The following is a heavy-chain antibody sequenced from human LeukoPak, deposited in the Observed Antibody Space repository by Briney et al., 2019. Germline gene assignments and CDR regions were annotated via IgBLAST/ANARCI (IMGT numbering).Heavy chain of an antibody. V-gene: IGHV3-23*01. CDR3: AKGGLDIVYYYGMDV. D-gene: IGHD2-15*01. CDR1: GFTFSSYA. J-gene: IGHJ6*02. Sequence: GGSLRLSCAASGFTFSSYAMSWVRQAPGKGLEWVSAISGSGGSTYYADSVKGWFTISRDNSKNTLYLQMNSLRAEDTAVYYCAKGGLDIVYYYGMDVWGQGTTVTVSS. CDR2: ISGSGGST.